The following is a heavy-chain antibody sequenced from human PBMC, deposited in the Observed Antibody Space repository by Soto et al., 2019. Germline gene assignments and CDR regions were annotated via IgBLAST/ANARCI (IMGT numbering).Heavy chain of an antibody. J-gene: IGHJ5*02. CDR3: ARDRVGSGVPPFDP. CDR1: GYTVTSYG. Sequence: ASVKVSCKASGYTVTSYGISWVRQAPGQGLEWKGRTKANGGNTNYAQKIQGRVTMTRDTSTSTVYMELSSLRSEDTAVYYCARDRVGSGVPPFDPWGQGTLVTVSS. V-gene: IGHV1-18*01. D-gene: IGHD1-26*01. CDR2: TKANGGNT.